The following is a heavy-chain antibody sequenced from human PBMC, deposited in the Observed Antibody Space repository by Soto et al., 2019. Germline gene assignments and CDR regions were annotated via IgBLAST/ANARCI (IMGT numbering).Heavy chain of an antibody. V-gene: IGHV3-23*01. CDR3: AKSITISPNWFDP. Sequence: GGSLRLSCAASGFTFSSYAINWVRQAPGKGLEWVSTINDSGGSTYYIDSVKGRFTISRDNSKNTLYLQMNSLRADDTAVYYCAKSITISPNWFDPWGQGTLVTVSS. J-gene: IGHJ5*02. CDR1: GFTFSSYA. CDR2: INDSGGST. D-gene: IGHD3-3*01.